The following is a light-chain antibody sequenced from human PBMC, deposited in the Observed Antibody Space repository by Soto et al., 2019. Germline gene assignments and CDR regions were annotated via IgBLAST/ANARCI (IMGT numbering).Light chain of an antibody. V-gene: IGKV3-11*01. J-gene: IGKJ5*01. CDR2: DTY. CDR1: QSVSRY. CDR3: QQRSNWIT. Sequence: IVFTQSPATLSLCPGQRTPPSFRASQSVSRYLAWYQQKPGQAPRLLIYDTYYRAAGIPDRFSGSGSATDFTLTISSLEPEDFAVYYCQQRSNWITFGQGTRLEIK.